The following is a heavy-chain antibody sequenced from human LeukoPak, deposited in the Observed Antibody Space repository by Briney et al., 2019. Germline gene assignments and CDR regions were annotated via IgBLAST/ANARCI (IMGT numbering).Heavy chain of an antibody. CDR3: ARSHYDYVWGSYRYSSYFDY. J-gene: IGHJ4*02. CDR2: IYHSGST. D-gene: IGHD3-16*02. Sequence: SETLSLTCTVSGYSISSGYYWGWIRQPPGKRLEWIGSIYHSGSTYYNPSLKSRVTISVDTSKNQFSLKLSSVTAADTAVYYCARSHYDYVWGSYRYSSYFDYWGQGTLVTVSS. V-gene: IGHV4-38-2*02. CDR1: GYSISSGYY.